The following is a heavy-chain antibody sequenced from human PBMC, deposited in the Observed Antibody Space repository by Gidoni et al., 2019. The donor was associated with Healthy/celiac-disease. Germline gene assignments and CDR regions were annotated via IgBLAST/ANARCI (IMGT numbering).Heavy chain of an antibody. CDR2: IYYSGST. V-gene: IGHV4-39*01. Sequence: QLQLQESGPGLVKPSETLSLTCTVSGGPISSSSYYWGWIRKPPGKGLEWIGSIYYSGSTYYNPSLKSRVTISVDTSKNQFSLKLSSVTAADTAVYYCARTLTGTTRIFDYWGQGTLVTVSS. J-gene: IGHJ4*02. D-gene: IGHD1-7*01. CDR1: GGPISSSSYY. CDR3: ARTLTGTTRIFDY.